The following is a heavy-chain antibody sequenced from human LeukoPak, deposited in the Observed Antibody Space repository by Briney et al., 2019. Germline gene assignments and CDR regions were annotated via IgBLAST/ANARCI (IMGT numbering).Heavy chain of an antibody. CDR1: GGSSSSGDYF. D-gene: IGHD3-3*01. CDR2: IYYSGST. CDR3: ARGGGRRFLEWFLIDY. Sequence: PSETLSLTCTVSGGSSSSGDYFWNWIRQTPGKGLEWIGYIYYSGSTYYNPSLRSRVTISVDTSKNQFSLKLSSVTAADTAVYYCARGGGRRFLEWFLIDYWGQGTLVTVSS. J-gene: IGHJ4*02. V-gene: IGHV4-30-4*08.